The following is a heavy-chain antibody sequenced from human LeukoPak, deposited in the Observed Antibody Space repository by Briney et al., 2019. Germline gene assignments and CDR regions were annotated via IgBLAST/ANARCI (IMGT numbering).Heavy chain of an antibody. D-gene: IGHD2-2*01. CDR3: ARGEVVVVPAATNYYYYGMDV. V-gene: IGHV1-69*04. J-gene: IGHJ6*02. Sequence: SVKVSCKASGGTFSSYAISWVRQAPGQGLEWMGRIIPILGIANYAQKFQGRVTMTTDTSTTTAYMELRSLRSDDTAVYYCARGEVVVVPAATNYYYYGMDVWGQGTTVTVSS. CDR1: GGTFSSYA. CDR2: IIPILGIA.